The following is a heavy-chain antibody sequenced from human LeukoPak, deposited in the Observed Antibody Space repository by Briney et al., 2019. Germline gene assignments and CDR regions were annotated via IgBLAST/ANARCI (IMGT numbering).Heavy chain of an antibody. J-gene: IGHJ4*02. D-gene: IGHD2-15*01. CDR2: ITNSGNSK. V-gene: IGHV3-48*01. Sequence: GGSLRLSCAASEFTFSSYSMNWVRQAPGKGLEWVSYITNSGNSKSYADSVKGRFTISRDNTKNSLYLQMNGLRAEDTAVYYCANLNIVVVVAAIYWGQGTLVTVSS. CDR3: ANLNIVVVVAAIY. CDR1: EFTFSSYS.